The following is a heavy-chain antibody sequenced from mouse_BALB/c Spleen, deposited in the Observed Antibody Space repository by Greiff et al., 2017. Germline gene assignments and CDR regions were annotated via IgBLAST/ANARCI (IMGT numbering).Heavy chain of an antibody. J-gene: IGHJ4*01. CDR1: GFTFSSYG. Sequence: EVHLVESGGGLVQPGGSLKLSCAASGFTFSSYGMSWVRQTPDKRLELVATINSNGGSTYYPDSVKGRFTISRDNAKNTLYLEMSSLRSEDTAMYYCARTTATTVYAMDYWGQGTSVTVSS. D-gene: IGHD1-2*01. CDR3: ARTTATTVYAMDY. CDR2: INSNGGST. V-gene: IGHV5-6-3*01.